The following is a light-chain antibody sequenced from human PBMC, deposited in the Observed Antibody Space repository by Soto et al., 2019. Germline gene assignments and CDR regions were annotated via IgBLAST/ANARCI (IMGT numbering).Light chain of an antibody. CDR3: QQYGSSPWT. CDR1: QSVSSSF. CDR2: GTS. Sequence: EIVLTQSPGTLSVSPGERATLSCRTSQSVSSSFVAWFQQKPGQAPRLPIFGTSSRATGIPDRFSGSGSETHFTLTINGLEPEDFAMYFCQQYGSSPWTFGQGTKVEIK. V-gene: IGKV3-20*01. J-gene: IGKJ1*01.